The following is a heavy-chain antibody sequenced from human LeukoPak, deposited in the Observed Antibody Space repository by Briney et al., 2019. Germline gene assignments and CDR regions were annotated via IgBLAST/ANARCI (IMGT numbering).Heavy chain of an antibody. CDR3: ARDDILTGSFDF. D-gene: IGHD3-9*01. J-gene: IGHJ4*02. CDR1: GGSISSTGYY. Sequence: SETLSLTCTVSGGSISSTGYYWDWIRQPPGKGLEWIGNIYYSGINYYNPPLRSRVTISVDTSKNQFSLKVSSVTAADAAVYYCARDDILTGSFDFWGQGTLVTVSS. V-gene: IGHV4-39*02. CDR2: IYYSGIN.